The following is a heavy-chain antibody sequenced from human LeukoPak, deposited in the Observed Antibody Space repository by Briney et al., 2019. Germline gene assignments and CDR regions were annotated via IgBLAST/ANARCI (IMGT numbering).Heavy chain of an antibody. V-gene: IGHV5-51*01. D-gene: IGHD3-10*01. CDR2: IYPGDSDT. J-gene: IGHJ4*02. CDR1: GYSFSNYW. CDR3: ARDDYYGSGSYYNNFDY. Sequence: VESLKISCKGSGYSFSNYWLAWVRQMPGKGLEWMGIIYPGDSDTRYSPSFQGQVTISADKSINTAYLQWSSLKASDTAMHYCARDDYYGSGSYYNNFDYWGQGTLVTVSS.